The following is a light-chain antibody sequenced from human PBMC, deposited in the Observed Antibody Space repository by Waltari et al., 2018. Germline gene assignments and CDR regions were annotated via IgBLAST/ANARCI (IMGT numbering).Light chain of an antibody. CDR1: QSVSRT. J-gene: IGKJ1*01. CDR3: QKYGTLPAT. V-gene: IGKV3-20*01. Sequence: EIVLTQSPGTLPLSPGGRAPLSCRASQSVSRTLAWYQQKPGQAPRLLIYDASSRATGIPDRFSGSGSGTDFSLTISRLEPEDFAVYYCQKYGTLPATFGQGTKVEIK. CDR2: DAS.